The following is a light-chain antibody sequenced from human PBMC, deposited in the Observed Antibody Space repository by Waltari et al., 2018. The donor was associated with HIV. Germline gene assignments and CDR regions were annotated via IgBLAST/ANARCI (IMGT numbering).Light chain of an antibody. J-gene: IGKJ2*01. Sequence: DIVLTQSPATLSVSPGERATLSCTTGQNVRGALSWYQQEPGQAPRLLIFVASTRATGAPPRFSGRGSGTEFTLTISSLQSDDSAVYYCQQYNNWPPYTFGQGTKLEIK. CDR2: VAS. CDR1: QNVRGA. V-gene: IGKV3-15*01. CDR3: QQYNNWPPYT.